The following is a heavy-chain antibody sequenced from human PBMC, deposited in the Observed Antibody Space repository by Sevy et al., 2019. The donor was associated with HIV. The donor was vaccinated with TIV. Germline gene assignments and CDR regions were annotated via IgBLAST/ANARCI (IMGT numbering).Heavy chain of an antibody. Sequence: GGSLRLSCAASGFIFNNYDMYWIRQAPGKGLEWVATVSYDGADKEYADIVKGRFTISRDSSRSMLYLQMSSLRPEDTGVYFCAKDMVDCSGGTCSSGAVSPFESWGQGTLVTVSS. D-gene: IGHD2-15*01. CDR3: AKDMVDCSGGTCSSGAVSPFES. CDR1: GFIFNNYD. CDR2: VSYDGADK. J-gene: IGHJ4*02. V-gene: IGHV3-30*18.